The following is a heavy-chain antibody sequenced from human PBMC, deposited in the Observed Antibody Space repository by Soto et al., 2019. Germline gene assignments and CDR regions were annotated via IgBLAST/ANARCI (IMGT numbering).Heavy chain of an antibody. J-gene: IGHJ4*02. D-gene: IGHD3-3*01. CDR1: GFTFSSYG. CDR3: AKAVGVVIREYYFDY. V-gene: IGHV3-30*18. Sequence: QVQLVESGGGVVQPGRSQRLSCAASGFTFSSYGMQWVRQAPGKGLEWVAVISYDGSNKYYAGSVKGRFTISRDNSKNTLYLQMNRLRAEDTAVYYCAKAVGVVIREYYFDYWGQGTLVTVSS. CDR2: ISYDGSNK.